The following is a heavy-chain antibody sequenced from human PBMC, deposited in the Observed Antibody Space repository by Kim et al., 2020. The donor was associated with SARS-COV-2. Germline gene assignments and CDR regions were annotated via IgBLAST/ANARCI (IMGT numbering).Heavy chain of an antibody. D-gene: IGHD3-10*01. J-gene: IGHJ4*01. CDR2: ISNTGRAT. V-gene: IGHV3-23*01. Sequence: GGSLRLSCTASGLTFGNYAMIWVRQAPGKGLEWVSIISNTGRATDYPDSVKGRFIISRDNSKKTLYLQMNNLRAEDTAMYYCAKGREFHYYGLGSAFD. CDR1: GLTFGNYA. CDR3: AKGREFHYYGLGSAFD.